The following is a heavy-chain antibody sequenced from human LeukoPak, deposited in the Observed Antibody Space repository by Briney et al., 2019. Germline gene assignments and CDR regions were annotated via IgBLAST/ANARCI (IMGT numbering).Heavy chain of an antibody. V-gene: IGHV3-23*01. CDR1: GFAFSSFA. Sequence: EGSLRLSCAASGFAFSSFAMGWVRQSPGKGLEWLSTINGGGNTTFYADSVKGRFTISRDNSKNTLYLHMDSLRPDDTAIYYCTKELHVAVAVADYYYFYMDVWGRGTAVSVSS. CDR3: TKELHVAVAVADYYYFYMDV. CDR2: INGGGNTT. J-gene: IGHJ6*03. D-gene: IGHD6-19*01.